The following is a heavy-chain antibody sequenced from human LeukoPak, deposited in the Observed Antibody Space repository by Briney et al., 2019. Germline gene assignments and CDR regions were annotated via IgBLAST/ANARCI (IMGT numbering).Heavy chain of an antibody. D-gene: IGHD6-13*01. CDR1: GGSISSGGYY. V-gene: IGHV4-30-2*01. CDR3: AGSRYSSSWYDY. J-gene: IGHJ4*02. Sequence: PSQTLSLTCTVSGGSISSGGYYWSWIRQPPGKGLEWIGYIYHSGSTYYNPSLKSRVTISVDTSKNQFSLKLSSVTAADTAVYYCAGSRYSSSWYDYWGQGTLVTVSS. CDR2: IYHSGST.